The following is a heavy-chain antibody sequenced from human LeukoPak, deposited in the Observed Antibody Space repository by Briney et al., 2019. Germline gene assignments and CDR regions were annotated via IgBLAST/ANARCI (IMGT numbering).Heavy chain of an antibody. CDR3: AREENNYGDY. D-gene: IGHD4-11*01. CDR2: ISYDGSNK. Sequence: PGRSLRLSCAASGFTFSSYAMHWVRQAPGKGLEWVAVISYDGSNKYYADSVKGRFTISRDNSKNTLYLQMNSLRAEDTAVYYCAREENNYGDYWGQGTLVTVSS. V-gene: IGHV3-30-3*01. CDR1: GFTFSSYA. J-gene: IGHJ4*02.